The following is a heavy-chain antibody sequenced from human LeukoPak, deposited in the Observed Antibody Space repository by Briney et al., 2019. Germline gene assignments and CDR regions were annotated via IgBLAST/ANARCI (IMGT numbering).Heavy chain of an antibody. CDR3: ARMRFRDPGGYFDY. Sequence: SGPALVNPTPTLTLTCTFSGFSFSTRGMCITWIRQPPGKALEWLARSDWDDDKYYSTSLKTRLTISQDTSKNQVVLTMTNMDPVDTATYYCARMRFRDPGGYFDYWGQGTLVTVSS. CDR1: GFSFSTRGMC. D-gene: IGHD3-16*01. J-gene: IGHJ4*02. CDR2: SDWDDDK. V-gene: IGHV2-70*11.